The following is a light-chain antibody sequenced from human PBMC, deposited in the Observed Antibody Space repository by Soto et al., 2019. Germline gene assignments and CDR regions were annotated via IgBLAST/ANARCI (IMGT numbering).Light chain of an antibody. J-gene: IGLJ1*01. CDR3: QSYDSSLTDV. V-gene: IGLV1-40*01. Sequence: QSVLTQPPSVSGAPGERVTISCTGSSSNIGAGYDVHWYQQLPGTAPKLLIYGNSNRPSGVPDRFSGSKSGTSASLAITGLQPEDEADYYCQSYDSSLTDVFGTGTKVPVL. CDR2: GNS. CDR1: SSNIGAGYD.